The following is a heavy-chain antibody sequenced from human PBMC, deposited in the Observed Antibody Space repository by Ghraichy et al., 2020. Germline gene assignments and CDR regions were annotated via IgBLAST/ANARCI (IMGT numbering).Heavy chain of an antibody. D-gene: IGHD6-13*01. CDR1: GGSFSGYY. CDR3: ARGIAAAGPPRVFDY. V-gene: IGHV4-34*01. Sequence: ETLSLTCAVYGGSFSGYYWSWIRQPPGKGLEWIGEINHSGSTNYNPSLKSRVTISVDTSKNQFSLKLSSVTAADTAVYYCARGIAAAGPPRVFDYWGQGTLVTVSS. CDR2: INHSGST. J-gene: IGHJ4*02.